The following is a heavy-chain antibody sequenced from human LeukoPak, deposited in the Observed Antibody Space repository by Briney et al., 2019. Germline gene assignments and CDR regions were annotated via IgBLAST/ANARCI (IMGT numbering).Heavy chain of an antibody. D-gene: IGHD1-26*01. J-gene: IGHJ4*02. CDR2: INDNGGRT. V-gene: IGHV3-64D*09. CDR1: GFTFSRCA. Sequence: GGSLRLSCSASGFTFSRCAMHWVRQAPGKGLEYVSGINDNGGRTHYGDSVKGRFSISRDNSKNTLHLQMSTLRAEDTALYYCVKDVGGSYAFDYWGQGILVTVAS. CDR3: VKDVGGSYAFDY.